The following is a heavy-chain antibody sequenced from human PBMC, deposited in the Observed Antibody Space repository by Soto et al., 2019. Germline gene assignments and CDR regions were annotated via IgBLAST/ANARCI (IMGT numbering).Heavy chain of an antibody. CDR1: GYTFTSYG. D-gene: IGHD3-10*01. Sequence: RASVKVSCKASGYTFTSYGISWVRQAPGQGLEWMGWISAYNGNTNYAQKLQGRVTMTTDTSTSTAYMELRSLRSDDTAVYYCASTNAVTESAFDIWGQGTMVTVSS. CDR2: ISAYNGNT. V-gene: IGHV1-18*01. CDR3: ASTNAVTESAFDI. J-gene: IGHJ3*02.